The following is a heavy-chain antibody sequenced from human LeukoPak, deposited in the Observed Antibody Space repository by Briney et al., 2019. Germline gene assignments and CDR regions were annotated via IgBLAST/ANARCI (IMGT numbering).Heavy chain of an antibody. Sequence: GASVKVSCKASGGTFSSYAISWVRQAPGQGLEWMGGIIPIFGTANYAQKFQGRVTITTDESTSTAYMELSSLRSEGTAVYYCARDMGNSNAFDIWGQGTMVTVSS. CDR1: GGTFSSYA. V-gene: IGHV1-69*05. J-gene: IGHJ3*02. CDR2: IIPIFGTA. D-gene: IGHD4-23*01. CDR3: ARDMGNSNAFDI.